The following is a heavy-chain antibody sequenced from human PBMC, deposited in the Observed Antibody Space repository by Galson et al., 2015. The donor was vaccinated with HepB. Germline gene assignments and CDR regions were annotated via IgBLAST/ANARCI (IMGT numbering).Heavy chain of an antibody. CDR3: ARDGPYSGSYGAVDY. Sequence: SLRLSCAASGFTFSSYAMSWVRQAPGKGLEWVSAISVSGGSTYYADSVKGRFTISRDNSKNTLYLQMNSLRAEDTAVYYCARDGPYSGSYGAVDYWGQGTLVTVSS. J-gene: IGHJ4*02. CDR1: GFTFSSYA. CDR2: ISVSGGST. D-gene: IGHD1-26*01. V-gene: IGHV3-23*01.